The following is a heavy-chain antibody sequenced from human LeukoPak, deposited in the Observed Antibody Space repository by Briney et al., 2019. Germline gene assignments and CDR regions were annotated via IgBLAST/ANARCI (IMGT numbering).Heavy chain of an antibody. Sequence: GASVTVSCKASGYTFTGYYMHWVRQAPGQGLEWMGWINPNSGGTNYAQKFQGRVTMTRDTSISTAYMELSRLRSDGTAVYYCASWPWCSSTSCRRGLDYWGQGTLVTVSS. D-gene: IGHD2-2*01. CDR1: GYTFTGYY. V-gene: IGHV1-2*02. J-gene: IGHJ4*02. CDR2: INPNSGGT. CDR3: ASWPWCSSTSCRRGLDY.